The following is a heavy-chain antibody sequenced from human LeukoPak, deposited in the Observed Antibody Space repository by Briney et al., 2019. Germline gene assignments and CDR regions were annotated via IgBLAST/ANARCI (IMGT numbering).Heavy chain of an antibody. J-gene: IGHJ5*02. CDR1: GGSISSGGYN. CDR3: ARSDSGSSPSWFGP. D-gene: IGHD6-6*01. CDR2: IYHSGST. Sequence: SQTLSLTCSVSGGSISSGGYNWSWLRQPQGKGLEWIGYIYHSGSTYYNPFLKRRVTISVDRSKSQFSLNLSSVTAADTAVYYCARSDSGSSPSWFGPWGQGTLVTVSS. V-gene: IGHV4-30-2*01.